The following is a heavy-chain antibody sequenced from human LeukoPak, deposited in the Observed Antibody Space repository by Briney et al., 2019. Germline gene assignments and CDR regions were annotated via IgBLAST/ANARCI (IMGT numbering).Heavy chain of an antibody. Sequence: ASVKVSCKASGYTFTSYYMHWVRQAPGQGLEGMGIINPSGGSTSYAQKFQGRVTMTRDTSTSTVYMELSSLRSEDTAVYYCARADNYYDSSVYIDYWGQGTLVTVSS. CDR1: GYTFTSYY. CDR2: INPSGGST. V-gene: IGHV1-46*01. J-gene: IGHJ4*02. D-gene: IGHD3-22*01. CDR3: ARADNYYDSSVYIDY.